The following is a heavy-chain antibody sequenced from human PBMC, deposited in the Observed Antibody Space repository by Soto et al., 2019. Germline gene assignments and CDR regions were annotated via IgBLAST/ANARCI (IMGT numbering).Heavy chain of an antibody. D-gene: IGHD2-2*02. V-gene: IGHV1-46*01. CDR2: VNPSGGTT. J-gene: IGHJ4*02. CDR3: ARDPNKIPVSFFDY. Sequence: QVQLVQSGAEVKKPGASVKVSCKASGYTFTSYYMHWVRQAPGQGLEWMGMVNPSGGTTTYAQKFQGRVTMTRDTSTSTVYMELSSLRSDDTAVYYCARDPNKIPVSFFDYWGQGTLVTVSS. CDR1: GYTFTSYY.